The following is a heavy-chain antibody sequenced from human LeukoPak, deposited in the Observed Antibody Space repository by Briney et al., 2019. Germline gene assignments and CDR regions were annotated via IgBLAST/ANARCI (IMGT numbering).Heavy chain of an antibody. Sequence: PGGSLRLSCAASGFTFSNYAMTWVRQAPGKGLEWVSDISGSGGSTYYADSVKGRITISRDNSKNTLYLQMNSLRAEDTAVYYCAKDLAAYSSGFDYWGQGTLVTVSS. CDR3: AKDLAAYSSGFDY. CDR1: GFTFSNYA. D-gene: IGHD3-22*01. J-gene: IGHJ4*02. CDR2: ISGSGGST. V-gene: IGHV3-23*01.